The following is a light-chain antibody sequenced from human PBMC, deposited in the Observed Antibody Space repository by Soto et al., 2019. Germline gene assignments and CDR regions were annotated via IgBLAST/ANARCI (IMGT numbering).Light chain of an antibody. J-gene: IGKJ4*01. CDR3: QQYNNWPPLT. CDR1: QSVSSN. CDR2: GAS. V-gene: IGKV3-15*01. Sequence: EIVMTKSPATLSVSPGERATLSCRASQSVSSNLAWYQQKPGQAPRLLIYGASTRATGIPARFSGSGSGTEFTLIISSLQSEDFAVYYCQQYNNWPPLTFGGGTKVEIK.